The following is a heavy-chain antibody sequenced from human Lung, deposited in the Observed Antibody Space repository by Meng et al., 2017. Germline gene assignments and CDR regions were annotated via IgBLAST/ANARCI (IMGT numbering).Heavy chain of an antibody. D-gene: IGHD4-11*01. J-gene: IGHJ4*02. V-gene: IGHV4-34*01. CDR3: ARGPTTLAPDVDY. CDR2: IHHSGST. Sequence: QVLLQRSVAGMLNASERCAVTCVVSGGSFSDYYWRWIRQPPGKGLEWIGEIHHSGSTNYNPSLESRATISVDTSQNNLSLKLSSVTAADSAVYYCARGPTTLAPDVDYWCQGTLVTVSS. CDR1: GGSFSDYY.